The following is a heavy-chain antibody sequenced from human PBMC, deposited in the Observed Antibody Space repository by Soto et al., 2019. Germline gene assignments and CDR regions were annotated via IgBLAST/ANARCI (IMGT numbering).Heavy chain of an antibody. D-gene: IGHD6-6*01. V-gene: IGHV1-69*13. CDR2: IIPIFGTA. J-gene: IGHJ6*02. CDR3: ARGVAARPQSHYYYYGMDV. CDR1: GGTFSSYA. Sequence: ASVKVSCKASGGTFSSYAISWVRQAPGQGLEWMGGIIPIFGTANYAQKFQGRVTITADESTSTAYMELSSLRSEDTAVYYCARGVAARPQSHYYYYGMDVWGQGTTVTVSS.